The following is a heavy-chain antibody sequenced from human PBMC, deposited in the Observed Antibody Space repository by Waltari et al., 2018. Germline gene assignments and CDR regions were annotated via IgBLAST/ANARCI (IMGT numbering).Heavy chain of an antibody. CDR2: IYTSGST. CDR1: GGSISSYY. V-gene: IGHV4-4*07. CDR3: AREDVVVIDDWFDS. J-gene: IGHJ5*01. Sequence: QVQLQESGPGLVKPSETLSLTCTVSGGSISSYYWSWSRQPAGKGLEWIGRIYTSGSTNYNPSLKCRVTMSVDTSKNQFSLKLSSVTAADTAVYYCAREDVVVIDDWFDSWGQGTLVTVSS. D-gene: IGHD2-21*01.